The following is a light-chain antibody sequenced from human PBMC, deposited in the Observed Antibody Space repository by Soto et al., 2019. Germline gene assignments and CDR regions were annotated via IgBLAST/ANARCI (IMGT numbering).Light chain of an antibody. CDR3: CSYAGSSTYV. CDR1: SSDVGRYNL. J-gene: IGLJ1*01. V-gene: IGLV2-23*01. Sequence: QSALTQPASVSGSPGQSITISCTGTSSDVGRYNLVSWYQQHPGKAPKLMIYEGSKRPSGVSNRFSGSKSGNTASLTISGLQAEDEDDYYCCSYAGSSTYVFGTGTKLTVL. CDR2: EGS.